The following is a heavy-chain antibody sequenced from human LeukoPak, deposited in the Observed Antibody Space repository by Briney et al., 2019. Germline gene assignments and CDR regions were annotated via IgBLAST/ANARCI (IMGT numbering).Heavy chain of an antibody. D-gene: IGHD6-19*01. CDR3: ARDRWLAIDY. Sequence: ASVKVSCKVSGDTLSDVSIHWVRQAPGKGLEWMGSFEAEDGERIYAQKFEGRVIMTEDTSTDTAYTEMSRLTSEDTAVYYCARDRWLAIDYWGQGTLVTVSS. CDR2: FEAEDGER. J-gene: IGHJ4*02. V-gene: IGHV1-24*01. CDR1: GDTLSDVS.